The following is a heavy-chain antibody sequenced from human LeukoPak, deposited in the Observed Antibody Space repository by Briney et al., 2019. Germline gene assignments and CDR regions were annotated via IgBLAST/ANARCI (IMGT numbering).Heavy chain of an antibody. Sequence: GGSLRLSCAASGFTFSSYAMSWVRLAPGKGLKWVSSISGGDGSTYYANSVKGRFTISRDNSKNTLYLQMNSLRAEDTAVYYCAKGSESGYSYGYSYYYYMDVWSKGTTVTVSS. CDR2: ISGGDGST. CDR3: AKGSESGYSYGYSYYYYMDV. CDR1: GFTFSSYA. D-gene: IGHD5-18*01. J-gene: IGHJ6*03. V-gene: IGHV3-23*01.